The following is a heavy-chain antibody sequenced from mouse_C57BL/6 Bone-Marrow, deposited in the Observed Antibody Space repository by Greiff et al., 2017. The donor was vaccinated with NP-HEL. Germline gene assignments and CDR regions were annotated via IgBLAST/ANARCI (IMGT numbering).Heavy chain of an antibody. Sequence: EVQLVESGGDLVKPGGSLKLSCAASGFTFSSYGMSWVRQTPDKRLEWVATISSGGSYTYYPDSVKGRFTISRDNAKNTLYLQMSSLKSEDTAMYYCARPSSSAWFAYWGQGTLVTVSA. J-gene: IGHJ3*01. D-gene: IGHD3-1*01. CDR1: GFTFSSYG. CDR2: ISSGGSYT. CDR3: ARPSSSAWFAY. V-gene: IGHV5-6*01.